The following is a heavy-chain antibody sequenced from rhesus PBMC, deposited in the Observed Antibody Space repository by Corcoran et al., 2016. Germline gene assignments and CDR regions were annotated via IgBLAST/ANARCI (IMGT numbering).Heavy chain of an antibody. J-gene: IGHJ4*01. CDR3: ARDRGGSRYFDY. D-gene: IGHD6-25*01. Sequence: QVQLQESGPGLVKPSETLSLTCAVSGGSISSSNWWSWIRQPPGKGLVWIGYISSSSGSTYYNPSLKSRITISTDTSKNQFSMKLSSVTAADTAVYYCARDRGGSRYFDYWGQGVLVTVSS. CDR1: GGSISSSNW. V-gene: IGHV4-65*01. CDR2: ISSSSGST.